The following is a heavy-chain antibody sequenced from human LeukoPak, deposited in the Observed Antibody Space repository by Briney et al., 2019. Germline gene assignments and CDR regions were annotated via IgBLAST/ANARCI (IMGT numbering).Heavy chain of an antibody. CDR2: ISYSGSTI. V-gene: IGHV3-48*03. J-gene: IGHJ6*02. CDR3: ARGSRASYYYDMDV. D-gene: IGHD5-12*01. CDR1: GFTFRSYE. Sequence: GGSLRLSCAASGFTFRSYEMNWVRQAPGKGLEWVSYISYSGSTIYYADSVKGRFTSSRDNAKDSLYLQMNSLRAEDTAVYYCARGSRASYYYDMDVWGQGTTVTVSS.